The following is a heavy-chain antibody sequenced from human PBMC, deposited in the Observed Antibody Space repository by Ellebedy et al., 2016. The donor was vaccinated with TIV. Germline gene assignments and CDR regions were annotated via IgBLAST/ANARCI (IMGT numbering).Heavy chain of an antibody. Sequence: SGPTLVKPTQTLTLTCTFSGFSLSTSGMCVSWIRQPPGKALEWLARIYWDDDKYYSTSLKSRLTITKDTSKNQVVLTMTNMDPVDTDTYYCAHSGYISGWYGNGPLDYWGQGTLVTVSS. CDR1: GFSLSTSGMC. CDR2: IYWDDDK. CDR3: AHSGYISGWYGNGPLDY. V-gene: IGHV2-70*12. J-gene: IGHJ4*02. D-gene: IGHD6-19*01.